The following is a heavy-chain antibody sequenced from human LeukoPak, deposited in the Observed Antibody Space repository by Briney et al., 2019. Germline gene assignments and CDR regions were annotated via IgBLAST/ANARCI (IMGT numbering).Heavy chain of an antibody. D-gene: IGHD3-22*01. CDR3: ARGFRGSSGYYGY. J-gene: IGHJ4*02. V-gene: IGHV4-39*07. CDR2: INHSGST. Sequence: SGTLSLTCTVSGGSIRSSYYYWGWIRQPPGKGLEWIGEINHSGSTNYNPSLKSRVTISVDTSKNQFSLKLSSVTAADTAVYYCARGFRGSSGYYGYWGQGTLVTVSS. CDR1: GGSIRSSYYY.